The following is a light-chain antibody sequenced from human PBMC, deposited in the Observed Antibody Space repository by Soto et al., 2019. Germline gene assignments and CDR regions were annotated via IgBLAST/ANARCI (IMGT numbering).Light chain of an antibody. CDR1: QSIRTS. CDR2: DAS. J-gene: IGKJ5*01. CDR3: QQRNVWPPIT. V-gene: IGKV3-11*01. Sequence: IVVSLSPGTLSLSQGERATLSCRASQSIRTSLAWYQQKPGQAPRLVIFDASNRANGVPARFGGSGSGTDFTLTINSLEPEDFAVYYCQQRNVWPPITFGQGTRLEIK.